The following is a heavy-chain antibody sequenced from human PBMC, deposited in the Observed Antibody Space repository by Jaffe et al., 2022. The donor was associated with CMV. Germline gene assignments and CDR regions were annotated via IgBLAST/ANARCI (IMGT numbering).Heavy chain of an antibody. CDR2: ISRGSSHI. V-gene: IGHV3-21*01. D-gene: IGHD5-18*01. J-gene: IGHJ6*03. CDR1: GFPFSNYK. CDR3: ARVGEYSVGLAWGSASAALRYYMDV. Sequence: EVQLVESGGGLVKPGGSLRLSCAASGFPFSNYKMNWVRQAPGKGLEWVSSISRGSSHIYYAEAVKGRFTISRDNAENSLYLQLNSLRDEDTAVYYCARVGEYSVGLAWGSASAALRYYMDVWGKGTTVTVSS.